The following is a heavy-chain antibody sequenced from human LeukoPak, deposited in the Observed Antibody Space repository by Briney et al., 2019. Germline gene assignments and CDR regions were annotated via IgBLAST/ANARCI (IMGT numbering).Heavy chain of an antibody. CDR1: GGSISSYY. D-gene: IGHD3-10*01. Sequence: SETLSLTCTVSGGSISSYYWSWIPQPPGKGLECIGYIYYSGSANYIPSLKSRVTISVDTSKNQFSLKLSSEAAADSAVSYCARVGYKLVIADWGQGTLVTVSS. CDR3: ARVGYKLVIAD. V-gene: IGHV4-59*01. J-gene: IGHJ4*02. CDR2: IYYSGSA.